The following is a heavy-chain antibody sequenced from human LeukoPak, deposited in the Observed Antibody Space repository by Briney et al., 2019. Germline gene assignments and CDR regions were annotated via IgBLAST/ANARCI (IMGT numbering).Heavy chain of an antibody. J-gene: IGHJ5*02. CDR1: GYTLTELS. V-gene: IGHV1-24*01. CDR3: ATDLGYYDSSGYYYKWFDP. D-gene: IGHD3-22*01. CDR2: FDPEDGET. Sequence: ASVKVSCKVSGYTLTELSMHWVRQAPGKGLEWMGGFDPEDGETIYAQKFQGRVTMTGDTSTDTAYMELSSLRSEDTAVYYCATDLGYYDSSGYYYKWFDPWGQGTLVTVSS.